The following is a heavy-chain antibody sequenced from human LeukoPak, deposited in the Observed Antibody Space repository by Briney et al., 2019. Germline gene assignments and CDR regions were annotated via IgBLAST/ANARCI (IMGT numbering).Heavy chain of an antibody. CDR3: ARDFCSGGSCYPDAFDI. Sequence: GGSLRLSCAASGFAFSSYGMHWVRQAPGKGLEWVAVIWYDGTNTYYADSVKGRFTISRDNSKNTLYLQMNSLRAEDTAVYYCARDFCSGGSCYPDAFDIWGQGTMVTVSS. D-gene: IGHD2-15*01. V-gene: IGHV3-33*01. CDR2: IWYDGTNT. CDR1: GFAFSSYG. J-gene: IGHJ3*02.